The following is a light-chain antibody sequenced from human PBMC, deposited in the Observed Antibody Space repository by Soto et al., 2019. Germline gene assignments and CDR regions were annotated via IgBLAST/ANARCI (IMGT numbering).Light chain of an antibody. CDR1: QSISSNR. J-gene: IGKJ2*01. CDR3: QQRGNWPPT. CDR2: DAS. V-gene: IGKV3-11*01. Sequence: ENVLTQSPGTLSLSPGERATLSCRASQSISSNRLAWYQQKPGQAPRLLIYDASNRATGIPARFSGSGSATDFTLTISSLEPEDFAVYYCQQRGNWPPTFGQGTKLEIK.